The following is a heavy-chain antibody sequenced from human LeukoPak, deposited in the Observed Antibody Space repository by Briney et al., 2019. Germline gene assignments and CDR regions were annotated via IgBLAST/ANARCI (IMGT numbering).Heavy chain of an antibody. CDR3: ARSPNYYYGRSGYSAALDY. CDR1: GYSFTSYW. D-gene: IGHD3-22*01. Sequence: GESLKISCKGSGYSFTSYWIGWVRQMPGKGLEWMGIIYPGDSETRYSPSFQGQVTFSADKSIITGYLQWSSLKASDTAMYYCARSPNYYYGRSGYSAALDYWGQGTLVTVSS. V-gene: IGHV5-51*01. CDR2: IYPGDSET. J-gene: IGHJ4*02.